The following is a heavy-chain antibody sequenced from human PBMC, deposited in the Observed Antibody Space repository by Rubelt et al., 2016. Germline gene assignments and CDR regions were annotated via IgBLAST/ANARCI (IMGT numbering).Heavy chain of an antibody. CDR3: ARGRRGSSSWLGRDYYGMDV. D-gene: IGHD6-13*01. CDR1: GGSFSGYY. J-gene: IGHJ6*02. Sequence: QVQLQQWGAGLLKPSETLSLTCAVYGGSFSGYYWSWIRQPPGKGLEWIGEINHSGSTNYNPSLKSRVTISVDTSKNQFCLKLSSVTAADTAVYYCARGRRGSSSWLGRDYYGMDVWGQGTTVTVSS. CDR2: INHSGST. V-gene: IGHV4-34*01.